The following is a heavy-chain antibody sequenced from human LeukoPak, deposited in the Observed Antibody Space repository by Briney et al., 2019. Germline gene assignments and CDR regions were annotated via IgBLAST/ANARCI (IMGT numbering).Heavy chain of an antibody. Sequence: PGGSLRLSCAASGFTVSSNYMSWVRQAPGKGLEWVSVIYSGGSTYYADSVKGRFTISRDNSKNTLYLQMNSLRAEDTAVYYCATHFQHYYDSRTGYAFGIWGQGTMVTVSS. J-gene: IGHJ3*02. CDR1: GFTVSSNY. V-gene: IGHV3-53*01. CDR3: ATHFQHYYDSRTGYAFGI. CDR2: IYSGGST. D-gene: IGHD3-22*01.